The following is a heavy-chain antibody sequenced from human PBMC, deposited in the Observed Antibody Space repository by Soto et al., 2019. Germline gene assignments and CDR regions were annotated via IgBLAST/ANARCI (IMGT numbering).Heavy chain of an antibody. Sequence: SETLSLTCTVSGGSISSYYWSWIRQPPGKGLEWIGYIYYSGSTNYNPSLKSRVTISVDTSKNQFSLKLSSVTAADTAVYYCARNEIRYYYYGMDVWGEGTTATVS. CDR2: IYYSGST. CDR3: ARNEIRYYYYGMDV. CDR1: GGSISSYY. V-gene: IGHV4-59*01. J-gene: IGHJ6*01.